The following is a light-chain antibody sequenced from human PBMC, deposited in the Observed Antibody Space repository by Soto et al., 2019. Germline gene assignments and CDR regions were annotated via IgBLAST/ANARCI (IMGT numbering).Light chain of an antibody. J-gene: IGLJ3*02. V-gene: IGLV2-14*01. CDR3: GSFTTNRIWV. CDR2: EVS. Sequence: QSALIQPASVSGSPGQSITISCTGTSRDVGGSNYVSWYQHHPHRAPKLLIYEVSYRPSGVSSRFSGSKSGNTASLTISGLQAEDEADYICGSFTTNRIWVFGGGTKLTVL. CDR1: SRDVGGSNY.